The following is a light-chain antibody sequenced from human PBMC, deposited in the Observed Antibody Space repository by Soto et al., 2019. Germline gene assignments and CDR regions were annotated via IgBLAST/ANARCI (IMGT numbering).Light chain of an antibody. Sequence: EVVLTRCPGTLSLSPGERATLSCRASQSVSNNYLAWYQQKPGQAPRLLIYGASNRATGIPDRFSGSGSGTDFTLTISRLEPEDFAVYYCQQYGRSATFGQGTKVDIK. J-gene: IGKJ1*01. CDR3: QQYGRSAT. CDR1: QSVSNNY. CDR2: GAS. V-gene: IGKV3-20*01.